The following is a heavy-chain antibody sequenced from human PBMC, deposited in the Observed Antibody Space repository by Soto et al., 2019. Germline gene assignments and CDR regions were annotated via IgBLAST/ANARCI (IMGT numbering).Heavy chain of an antibody. D-gene: IGHD3-10*01. Sequence: GASVKVSCKASGYTFTSYYMHWVRQAPGQGLDWMGVVNLSGGTTNYAQRFQGRVTMTRDTSTSTVYMELSSLRSEDTAVYYCARAPYYYGWGSYESVWFDFWGQGTLDTGSS. CDR2: VNLSGGTT. CDR1: GYTFTSYY. V-gene: IGHV1-46*01. J-gene: IGHJ5*01. CDR3: ARAPYYYGWGSYESVWFDF.